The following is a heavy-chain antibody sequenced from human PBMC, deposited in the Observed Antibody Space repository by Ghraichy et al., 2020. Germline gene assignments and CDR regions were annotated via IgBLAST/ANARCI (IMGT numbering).Heavy chain of an antibody. D-gene: IGHD3-22*01. Sequence: ASVKVSCKASGYTFTSYGISWVRQAPGQGLEWMGWISAYNGNTNYAQKLQGRVTMTTDTSTSTAYMELRSLRSDDTAVYYCARSVGYYDSSGYPGYWGQGTLVTVSS. CDR3: ARSVGYYDSSGYPGY. CDR1: GYTFTSYG. CDR2: ISAYNGNT. J-gene: IGHJ4*02. V-gene: IGHV1-18*04.